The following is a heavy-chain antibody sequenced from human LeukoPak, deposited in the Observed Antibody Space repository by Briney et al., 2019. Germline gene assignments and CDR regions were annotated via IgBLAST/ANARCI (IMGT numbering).Heavy chain of an antibody. Sequence: GGSLRLSCAASGFTFSSYEMNWVRQAPGKGLEWVSYISSSDNTIYYADSVKGRFTISRDNAKNSLYLQMNSLRAEDTAVYYCARDINWVGGCWVEGTLVTVSS. J-gene: IGHJ4*02. V-gene: IGHV3-48*03. D-gene: IGHD7-27*01. CDR1: GFTFSSYE. CDR2: ISSSDNTI. CDR3: ARDINWVGGC.